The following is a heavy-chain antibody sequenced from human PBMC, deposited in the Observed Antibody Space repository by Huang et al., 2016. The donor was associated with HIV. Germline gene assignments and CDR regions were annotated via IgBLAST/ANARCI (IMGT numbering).Heavy chain of an antibody. CDR1: GYLFTKYG. V-gene: IGHV1-18*01. CDR3: ARDHWYPLQNWFDL. CDR2: ISAYNGNT. J-gene: IGHJ5*01. D-gene: IGHD1-1*01. Sequence: QVELVQSGAEVKRPGASVRVSCKAAGYLFTKYGINWVRQAPGQGLGWMGGISAYNGNTKYAEKVQGRVTLTRDTSATTAYMELRDVTSADTAVYYCARDHWYPLQNWFDLWGQGTLVTVSS.